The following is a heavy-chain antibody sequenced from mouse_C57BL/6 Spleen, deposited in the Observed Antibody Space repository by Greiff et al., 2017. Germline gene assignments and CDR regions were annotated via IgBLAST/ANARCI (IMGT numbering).Heavy chain of an antibody. CDR1: GFTFSSYA. CDR3: ARESMVTTEYYYAMDY. Sequence: EVKLEESGGGLVKPGGSLKLSCAASGFTFSSYAMSWVRQTPEKRLEWVATISDGGSYTYYPDTVKGRFTISRDNAKNNLYLQMSHLKSEDTAMYYCARESMVTTEYYYAMDYWGQGTSVTVSS. J-gene: IGHJ4*01. D-gene: IGHD2-2*01. CDR2: ISDGGSYT. V-gene: IGHV5-4*01.